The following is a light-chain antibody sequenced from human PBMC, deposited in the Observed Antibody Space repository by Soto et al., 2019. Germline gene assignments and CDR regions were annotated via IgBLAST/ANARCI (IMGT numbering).Light chain of an antibody. CDR1: QSVSSN. CDR2: DAS. CDR3: QQYDAGPET. V-gene: IGKV3-15*01. J-gene: IGKJ1*01. Sequence: EKVMTQSPATLSVSPGERATLSCRASQSVSSNLAWYQQKPGQAPRLLIYDASTRATGIPARFSGSGSGTEFTLTISSLQSEDLAVYYCQQYDAGPETFGQGTKVEIK.